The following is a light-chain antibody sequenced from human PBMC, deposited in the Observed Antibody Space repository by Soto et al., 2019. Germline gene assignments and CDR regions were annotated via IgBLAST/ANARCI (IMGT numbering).Light chain of an antibody. V-gene: IGLV1-44*01. Sequence: QSALAQPPSASGTAGQRVTISCSGSTSNIGSNTVNWYQQLPGTAPKTLIYSNNQRPSGVPDRFSGSKSGTSGSLAISGLLSEDEVDYYCAAWDDGLNGYVFGTGTRSPS. J-gene: IGLJ1*01. CDR3: AAWDDGLNGYV. CDR1: TSNIGSNT. CDR2: SNN.